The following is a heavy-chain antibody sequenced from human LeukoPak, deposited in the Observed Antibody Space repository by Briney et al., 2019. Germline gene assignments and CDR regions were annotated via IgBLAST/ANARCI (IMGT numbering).Heavy chain of an antibody. CDR1: GFTFSSYA. Sequence: PGGSLRLSCAASGFTFSSYAMSWVRQAPGKGLEWVSAISGSAGSTYYADSVKGRFTISRDNSKNTLYLQMNSLRAEDTAVYYCAKDLDCSSTSCYKDYWGQGTLVTVSS. J-gene: IGHJ4*02. V-gene: IGHV3-23*01. CDR2: ISGSAGST. D-gene: IGHD2-2*02. CDR3: AKDLDCSSTSCYKDY.